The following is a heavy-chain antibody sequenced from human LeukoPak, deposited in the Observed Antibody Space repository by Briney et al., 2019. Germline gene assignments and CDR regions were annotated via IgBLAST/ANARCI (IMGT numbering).Heavy chain of an antibody. J-gene: IGHJ4*02. Sequence: GGSLRLSCAASGFTLSTYSMHWLRQAPGEGLEWVSSITTSHTYIYYADSVRDRFTISRDNANNSLYLQMNSLRAEDTALYYCARGKGARHYDWLVNDFWGQGTLVTVSS. V-gene: IGHV3-21*01. CDR2: ITTSHTYI. D-gene: IGHD3-9*01. CDR1: GFTLSTYS. CDR3: ARGKGARHYDWLVNDF.